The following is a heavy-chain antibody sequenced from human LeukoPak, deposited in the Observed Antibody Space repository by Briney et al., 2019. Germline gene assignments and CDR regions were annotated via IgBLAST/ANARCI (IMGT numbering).Heavy chain of an antibody. J-gene: IGHJ4*02. CDR3: ANWLGSDNSGYYDN. Sequence: TGGSLRLSCAASGFTFSNHGMHWVRQAPGKGLDLVAFIGYDGSNKHYADSGKGRFTISRDNSKNTLYLQMNSLRAEDTAAYYCANWLGSDNSGYYDNWGQGTLVTVSS. V-gene: IGHV3-30*02. CDR1: GFTFSNHG. D-gene: IGHD3-22*01. CDR2: IGYDGSNK.